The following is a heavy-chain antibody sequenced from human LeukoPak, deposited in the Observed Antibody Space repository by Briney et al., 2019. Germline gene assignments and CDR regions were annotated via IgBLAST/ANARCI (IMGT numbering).Heavy chain of an antibody. CDR2: MNPNSGNT. CDR3: ARLTSSGWYWPNYYYYYYMDV. CDR1: GYTFTSYD. D-gene: IGHD6-19*01. V-gene: IGHV1-8*01. Sequence: GASVKVSCKASGYTFTSYDINWVRQATGQGLEWMGWMNPNSGNTGYAQKFQGRVTMTRNTSISTAYMELSSLRSGDTAVYYCARLTSSGWYWPNYYYYYYMDVWGKGTTVTVSS. J-gene: IGHJ6*03.